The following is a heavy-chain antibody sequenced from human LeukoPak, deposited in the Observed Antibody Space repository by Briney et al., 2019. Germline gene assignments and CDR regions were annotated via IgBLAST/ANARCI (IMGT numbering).Heavy chain of an antibody. CDR2: IDWNGGKT. V-gene: IGHV3-20*04. CDR1: GFPFNDYG. Sequence: PGGSLRLSCAASGFPFNDYGMTWVRQVAGKGLEWVSSIDWNGGKTDYADSVKGRFTTSRDNAKNSLYLEMKWLRAEDTAFYFCRRDLEPAGAMDYGGQGTLVTVSS. CDR3: RRDLEPAGAMDY. J-gene: IGHJ4*02. D-gene: IGHD1-1*01.